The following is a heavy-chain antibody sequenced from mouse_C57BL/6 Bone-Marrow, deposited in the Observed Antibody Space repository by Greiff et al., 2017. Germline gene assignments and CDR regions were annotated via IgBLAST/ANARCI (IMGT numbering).Heavy chain of an antibody. CDR1: GYTFTSYW. CDR3: ARGGIYYYGSSPHWYFDV. V-gene: IGHV1-64*01. Sequence: VQLQQSGAELVKPGASVKLSCKASGYTFTSYWMHWVKQRPGQGLEWIGMIHPNSGSTNYNEKFKSKATLTVDKSSSTAYMQPSSLTSEDSAVYYCARGGIYYYGSSPHWYFDVWGTGTTVTVSS. D-gene: IGHD1-1*01. J-gene: IGHJ1*03. CDR2: IHPNSGST.